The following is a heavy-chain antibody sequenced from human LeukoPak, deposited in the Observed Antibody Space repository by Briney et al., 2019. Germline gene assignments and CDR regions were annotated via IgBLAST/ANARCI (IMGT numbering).Heavy chain of an antibody. CDR1: GFTFSSYS. J-gene: IGHJ6*02. D-gene: IGHD4-17*01. CDR2: ISSSSGYI. V-gene: IGHV3-21*01. Sequence: PGGSLRLSCAASGFTFSSYSMNWVRQAPGKGLEWVSSISSSSGYIYYADSVKGRFTISRDNAKNSLYLQMNSLRAEDTAVYYCARVRTTVYYGMDVWGQGTTVTVSS. CDR3: ARVRTTVYYGMDV.